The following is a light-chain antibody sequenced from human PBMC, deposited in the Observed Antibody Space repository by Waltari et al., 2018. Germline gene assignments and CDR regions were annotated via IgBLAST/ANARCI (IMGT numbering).Light chain of an antibody. CDR1: SSYVGAFNH. Sequence: QSALTQPASVSASPGQSITISCSGTSSYVGAFNHFPWYQLHPGKVPNLIIYNVYDRPSGVSDRFSGSKSGNTASLIISKVLPEDEADYSCCAYTRSDTVIFGGGTKLTVL. J-gene: IGLJ2*01. CDR2: NVY. CDR3: CAYTRSDTVI. V-gene: IGLV2-14*03.